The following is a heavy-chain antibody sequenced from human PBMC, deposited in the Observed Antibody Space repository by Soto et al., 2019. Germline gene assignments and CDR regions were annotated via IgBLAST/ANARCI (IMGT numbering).Heavy chain of an antibody. D-gene: IGHD6-13*01. Sequence: TVKVSCKASGGTFSSYDISWVRQAPGQGLEWMGGIIPIFGTANYAQKFQGRVTITADESTSTAYMELSSLRSEGTAVYYCAKVPYPASWYYFDYWGQGTLVTVSS. CDR2: IIPIFGTA. J-gene: IGHJ4*02. V-gene: IGHV1-69*13. CDR3: AKVPYPASWYYFDY. CDR1: GGTFSSYD.